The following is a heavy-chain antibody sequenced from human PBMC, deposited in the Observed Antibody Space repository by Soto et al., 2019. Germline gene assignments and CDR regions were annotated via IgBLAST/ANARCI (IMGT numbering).Heavy chain of an antibody. CDR3: AADPPATGSGSSLDAFDI. D-gene: IGHD3-10*01. V-gene: IGHV1-58*01. Sequence: QMQLVQSGPEVKKPGTSVKVSCKASGFTFTSSAVQWVRQARGQRLEWIGWIVVGSGNTNYAQKFQERDTITRDMSTSAAYMELSRLRSEDTAVYYCAADPPATGSGSSLDAFDIWGQGTMVTVSS. CDR2: IVVGSGNT. CDR1: GFTFTSSA. J-gene: IGHJ3*02.